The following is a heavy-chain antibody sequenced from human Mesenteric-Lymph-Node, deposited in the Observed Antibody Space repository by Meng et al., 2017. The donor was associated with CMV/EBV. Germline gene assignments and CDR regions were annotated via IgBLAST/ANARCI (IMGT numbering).Heavy chain of an antibody. D-gene: IGHD3-10*01. Sequence: SETLSLTCAVYGGSFSGNYWSWIRQPPGKGLEWIGEINHSGSTNYNPSLKSRVTLSVDTSKNQFSLKLSSVTAADTAVYYCASVGGVLWFGEPFAFWGQGTMVTVSS. J-gene: IGHJ3*01. V-gene: IGHV4-34*01. CDR2: INHSGST. CDR1: GGSFSGNY. CDR3: ASVGGVLWFGEPFAF.